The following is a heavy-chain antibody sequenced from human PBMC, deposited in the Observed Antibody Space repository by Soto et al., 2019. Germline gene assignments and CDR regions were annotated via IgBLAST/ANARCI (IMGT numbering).Heavy chain of an antibody. CDR3: ARGCSGGTCFLFDI. D-gene: IGHD2-15*01. Sequence: QVRLVQSGAEMKKPGASVKVSCRTSGYTFTGYHIHWVRQAPGQGLEWMGWINPHSGGTNYAQEFRGRVTMTRDTSISTAYMEVHSLRSDDTAVYYCARGCSGGTCFLFDIWGQGTLVTVTS. J-gene: IGHJ5*02. CDR2: INPHSGGT. V-gene: IGHV1-2*02. CDR1: GYTFTGYH.